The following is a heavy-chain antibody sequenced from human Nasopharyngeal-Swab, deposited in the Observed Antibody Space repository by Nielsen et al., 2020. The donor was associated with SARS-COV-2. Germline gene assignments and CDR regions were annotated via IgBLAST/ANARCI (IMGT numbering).Heavy chain of an antibody. CDR1: GFTVSSNY. Sequence: GESLKISCAASGFTVSSNYMSWVRQAPGKGLEWVSVIYTGGNTYYPDSVKGRFTISRDNSENTLYLQMDSLRAEDTAVYYCSKDVHGDYGGIDYWGQGTLVTVSS. V-gene: IGHV3-66*01. CDR2: IYTGGNT. D-gene: IGHD4-17*01. CDR3: SKDVHGDYGGIDY. J-gene: IGHJ4*02.